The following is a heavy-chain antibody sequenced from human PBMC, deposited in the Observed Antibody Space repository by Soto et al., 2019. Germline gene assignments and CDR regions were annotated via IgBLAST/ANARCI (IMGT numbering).Heavy chain of an antibody. CDR3: ARDAGYGHDFDY. CDR1: GGSISSGGYY. CDR2: IYYSGST. Sequence: PSETLSLTCTVSGGSISSGGYYWSWIRQHPGKGLEWIGYIYYSGSTYYNPPLKSRVTISVDTSKNQFSLKLSSVTAADTAVYYCARDAGYGHDFDYWGQGTLVTVSS. D-gene: IGHD3-16*01. V-gene: IGHV4-31*03. J-gene: IGHJ4*02.